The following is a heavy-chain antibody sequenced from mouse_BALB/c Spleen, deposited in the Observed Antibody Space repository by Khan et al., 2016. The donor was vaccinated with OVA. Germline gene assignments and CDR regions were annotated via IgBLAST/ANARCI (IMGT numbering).Heavy chain of an antibody. CDR1: GYSFTSYY. D-gene: IGHD2-2*01. Sequence: VQLKLSGPELMKPGASVKISCKASGYSFTSYYIHWVMESHGKSLEWIGYIDPFSGDTTYNQKFKGKATLTVDKSSSTAYILLSNLTSEDSAVYYCTRHGYVAWFTYWGQGTLVTVSA. CDR2: IDPFSGDT. V-gene: IGHV1S135*01. J-gene: IGHJ3*01. CDR3: TRHGYVAWFTY.